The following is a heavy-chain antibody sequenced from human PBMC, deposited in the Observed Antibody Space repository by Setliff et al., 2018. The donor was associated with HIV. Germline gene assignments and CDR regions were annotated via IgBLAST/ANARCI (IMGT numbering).Heavy chain of an antibody. J-gene: IGHJ4*02. V-gene: IGHV3-30*02. Sequence: PGGSLRLSCAASGFTFSSYGMHWVRQAPGKGLEWVAFIRYDGSDIHYADSVKGRFSISRDNSKNTVFLQLNALRREDTAVYYCASARIPTGGTSTSLDFWGQGALVTV. CDR3: ASARIPTGGTSTSLDF. CDR1: GFTFSSYG. CDR2: IRYDGSDI. D-gene: IGHD1-1*01.